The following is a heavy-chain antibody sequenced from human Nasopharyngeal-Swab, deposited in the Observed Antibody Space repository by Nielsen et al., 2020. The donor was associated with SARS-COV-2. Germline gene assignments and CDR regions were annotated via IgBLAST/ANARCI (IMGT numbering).Heavy chain of an antibody. CDR1: GFTFSSYA. V-gene: IGHV3-30*04. Sequence: GKSLKISCAASGFTFSSYAMHWVRQAPGKGLEWVAVISYDGSNKYYADSVKGRFTISRDNSKNTLYLQMNSLRAEDTAVYYCAAEATGTDAFDIWGQGTMVTASS. J-gene: IGHJ3*02. CDR3: AAEATGTDAFDI. CDR2: ISYDGSNK. D-gene: IGHD6-13*01.